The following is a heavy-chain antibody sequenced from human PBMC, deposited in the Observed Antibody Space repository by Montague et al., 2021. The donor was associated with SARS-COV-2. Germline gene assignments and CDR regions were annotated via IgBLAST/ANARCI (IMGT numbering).Heavy chain of an antibody. V-gene: IGHV6-1*01. Sequence: YNDYAVSVKSRITINPDTSKNQFSLQLNSVTAEDTAVYYCARELRRIIMIVEIRGCDYWGQGTRVTVSS. CDR2: YN. CDR3: ARELRRIIMIVEIRGCDY. J-gene: IGHJ4*02. D-gene: IGHD3-22*01.